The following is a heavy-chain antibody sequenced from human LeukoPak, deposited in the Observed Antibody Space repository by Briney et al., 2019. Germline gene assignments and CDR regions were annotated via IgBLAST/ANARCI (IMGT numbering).Heavy chain of an antibody. CDR3: ARDVTTYYYDSSGPGYMDV. Sequence: SVKVSCKASGGTFSSYAISWVRQAPGQGLEWMGRVIPIFGTANYAQKFQGRVTITTDESTSTAYMELSSLRSEDTAVYYCARDVTTYYYDSSGPGYMDVRGKGTTVTVSS. V-gene: IGHV1-69*05. J-gene: IGHJ6*03. CDR2: VIPIFGTA. CDR1: GGTFSSYA. D-gene: IGHD3-22*01.